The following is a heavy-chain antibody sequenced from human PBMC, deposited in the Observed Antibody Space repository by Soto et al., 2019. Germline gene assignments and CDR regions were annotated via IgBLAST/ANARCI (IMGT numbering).Heavy chain of an antibody. V-gene: IGHV3-9*01. Sequence: EVQLVESGGGLVQPGRSLRLSCAASGFTFDDYAMHWVRQAPGKGLEWVSGISWNSGSIGYADSVKGRFTISRDNAKNSLYLQMNSMRAEDTALYYCARERYYDFWSGYSTPYSFDYWGQGTLVTVSS. CDR2: ISWNSGSI. J-gene: IGHJ4*02. D-gene: IGHD3-3*01. CDR1: GFTFDDYA. CDR3: ARERYYDFWSGYSTPYSFDY.